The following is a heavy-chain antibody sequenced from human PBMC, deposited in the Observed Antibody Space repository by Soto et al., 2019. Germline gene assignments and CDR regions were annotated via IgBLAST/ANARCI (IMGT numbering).Heavy chain of an antibody. CDR1: GFTFSVYG. D-gene: IGHD4-17*01. CDR3: ARAGYGDLFAFDI. CDR2: INSDGSGI. V-gene: IGHV3-74*01. Sequence: EVQLVESGGGLVQPGGSLRLSCAASGFTFSVYGMHWVRQAPGKGLVWVTRINSDGSGITYADSVKGRFTVSRDNAKNTLYLDVNSLRADDTAVYYCARAGYGDLFAFDIWGQGTMVTVSS. J-gene: IGHJ3*02.